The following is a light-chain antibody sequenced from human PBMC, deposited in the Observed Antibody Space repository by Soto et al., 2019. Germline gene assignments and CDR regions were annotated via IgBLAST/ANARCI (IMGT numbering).Light chain of an antibody. J-gene: IGLJ2*01. CDR1: SSNIGSNY. CDR3: AAWDDSLSGVV. CDR2: RNN. Sequence: QSVLTQPPSASGTPGQRVTISCSGSSSNIGSNYVYWYQQLPGTAPKLLIYRNNPRPSGVPDRFSGSKSGTSASLAISGLRSEDEADYYCAAWDDSLSGVVFGGGTTLTVL. V-gene: IGLV1-47*01.